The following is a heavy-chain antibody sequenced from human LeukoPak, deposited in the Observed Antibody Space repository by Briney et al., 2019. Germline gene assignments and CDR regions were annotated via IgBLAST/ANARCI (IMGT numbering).Heavy chain of an antibody. D-gene: IGHD3-10*01. J-gene: IGHJ5*02. Sequence: GKSLKISCQGSGYSFTSYWIGWVRQMPGKGLEWMGIIYPGDSNTIYSPSFQGQVTISADKSISTAYLQWSSLKASDTAMYYCVLSMVRGASPHWFDPWGQGTLVTVSS. V-gene: IGHV5-51*01. CDR2: IYPGDSNT. CDR3: VLSMVRGASPHWFDP. CDR1: GYSFTSYW.